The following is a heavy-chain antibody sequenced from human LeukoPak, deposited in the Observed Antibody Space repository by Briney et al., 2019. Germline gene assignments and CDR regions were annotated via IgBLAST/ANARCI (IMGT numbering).Heavy chain of an antibody. V-gene: IGHV4-34*01. CDR3: ARTCSSRDDAFDI. J-gene: IGHJ3*02. Sequence: SETLSLTCAVYGGSFSGYYWSWIRQPPGKGLEWIGEINHSGSTNYNPSLKSRVTISVDTSKNQFSLKLSSVTAADTAVYYCARTCSSRDDAFDIWGQGTMVTVSS. CDR2: INHSGST. CDR1: GGSFSGYY. D-gene: IGHD6-13*01.